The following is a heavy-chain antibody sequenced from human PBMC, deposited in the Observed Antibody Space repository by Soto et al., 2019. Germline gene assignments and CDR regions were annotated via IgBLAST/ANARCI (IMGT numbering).Heavy chain of an antibody. D-gene: IGHD5-12*01. CDR3: TRGGGYSGYYLCDY. CDR1: GFSFSIFW. CDR2: INGGGSSA. Sequence: EVQLVESGGDLVQPGGSLRLSCAASGFSFSIFWMHWVRQAPGKGLVWVSSINGGGSSADYADSVKGRFTFSRDNAKNTVYLQMNSLRAEDTAVYYCTRGGGYSGYYLCDYWGQGTLVTVSS. J-gene: IGHJ4*02. V-gene: IGHV3-74*01.